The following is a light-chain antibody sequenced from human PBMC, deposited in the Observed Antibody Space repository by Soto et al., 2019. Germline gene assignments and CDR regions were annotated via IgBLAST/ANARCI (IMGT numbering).Light chain of an antibody. Sequence: QSVLTQPPSVSGAQGQRVTISCTGSRSNIGAGYDVHWYQQLPGTAPKLLIDGNSNRPSGVPDRFSGYKSGTSASLAITGLQAEDEADYYCQSYDISLSGVVFGGGTNLTVL. CDR3: QSYDISLSGVV. CDR1: RSNIGAGYD. CDR2: GNS. V-gene: IGLV1-40*01. J-gene: IGLJ2*01.